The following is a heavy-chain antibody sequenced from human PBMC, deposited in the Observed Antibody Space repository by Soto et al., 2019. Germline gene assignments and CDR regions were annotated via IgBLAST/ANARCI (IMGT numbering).Heavy chain of an antibody. CDR3: ASVEQLVFPGEDY. Sequence: EVQLVDSGGGLVQPGGSLTLSCAASGFTFSSYEMNWVRQAPGKGLEWVSYISSSGSTIYYADSVKGRFTISRHNAKNSRYPHMNSARAVASAVYYCASVEQLVFPGEDYWGQGTLVTVSS. CDR2: ISSSGSTI. V-gene: IGHV3-48*03. D-gene: IGHD6-13*01. J-gene: IGHJ4*02. CDR1: GFTFSSYE.